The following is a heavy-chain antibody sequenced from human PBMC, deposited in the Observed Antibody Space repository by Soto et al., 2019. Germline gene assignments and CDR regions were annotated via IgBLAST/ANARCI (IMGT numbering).Heavy chain of an antibody. CDR3: AKRGGVVGGSEHPFFEY. CDR2: ISFDGKNI. J-gene: IGHJ4*02. V-gene: IGHV3-30*18. CDR1: GFIFSNYG. D-gene: IGHD2-15*01. Sequence: QVQLVESGGGVVQPGKSLRLSCAASGFIFSNYGMHWVRQAPGKGLEWVALISFDGKNINYAAAVKGRFTIYRDNPKNTLYLEMNSLRPEDTAFYYCAKRGGVVGGSEHPFFEYWGQGTLVTVSS.